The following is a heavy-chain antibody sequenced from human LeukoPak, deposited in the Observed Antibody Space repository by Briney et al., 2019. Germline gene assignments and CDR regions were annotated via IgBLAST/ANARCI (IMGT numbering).Heavy chain of an antibody. V-gene: IGHV1-2*02. CDR3: ARDQYRSIYSSSWYLPRDY. J-gene: IGHJ4*02. CDR1: GYTFTGYY. Sequence: ASVKVSCKASGYTFTGYYMHWVRQAPGQGLEWMGWINPNSGGTNYAQKFQGRVTMTRDTSISTAYMELSRLRSDDTAVYYCARDQYRSIYSSSWYLPRDYWGQGTLVTASS. CDR2: INPNSGGT. D-gene: IGHD6-13*01.